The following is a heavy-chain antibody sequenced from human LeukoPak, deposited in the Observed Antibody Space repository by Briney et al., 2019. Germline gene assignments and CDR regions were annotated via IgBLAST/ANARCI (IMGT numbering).Heavy chain of an antibody. Sequence: GGSLRLSCAASGFIFSNYWMHWVRQAPGKGLVWVSRINGDGSSVSYADSVKGRFTISRDNAKNTLYLQMNSLRAEDTAVYYCAKDRKVYDYVWGSYRPYAFDIWGQGTMVTVSS. J-gene: IGHJ3*02. CDR1: GFIFSNYW. CDR2: INGDGSSV. CDR3: AKDRKVYDYVWGSYRPYAFDI. V-gene: IGHV3-74*01. D-gene: IGHD3-16*02.